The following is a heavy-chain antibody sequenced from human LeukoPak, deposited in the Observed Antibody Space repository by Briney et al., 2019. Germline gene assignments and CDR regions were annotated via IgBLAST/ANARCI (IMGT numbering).Heavy chain of an antibody. CDR1: GFTFSSYG. J-gene: IGHJ6*03. CDR3: AKRPSFPAAVYYYYYYYMDV. CDR2: ISGSGGST. V-gene: IGHV3-23*01. Sequence: PGGSLRLSCAASGFTFSSYGMSWVRQAPGKGLEWVSAISGSGGSTYYADSVKGRFTISRDNSKNTLYLQMNSLRAEDTAVYYCAKRPSFPAAVYYYYYYYMDVWGKGTTVTISS.